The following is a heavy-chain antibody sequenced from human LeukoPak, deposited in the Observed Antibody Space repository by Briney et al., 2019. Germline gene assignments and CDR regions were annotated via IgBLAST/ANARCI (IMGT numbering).Heavy chain of an antibody. CDR1: GFTFSSYN. V-gene: IGHV3-48*02. D-gene: IGHD3-10*01. CDR2: ISISSTTI. Sequence: GGSLRLSCAASGFTFSSYNMNWVRQAPGKGLEWVLYISISSTTIYYADSVKGRFTISRDNAKNSLYLQMNSLRDEDTAVYYCARDRWFGESRYFDYWGQGTLVTVSS. J-gene: IGHJ4*02. CDR3: ARDRWFGESRYFDY.